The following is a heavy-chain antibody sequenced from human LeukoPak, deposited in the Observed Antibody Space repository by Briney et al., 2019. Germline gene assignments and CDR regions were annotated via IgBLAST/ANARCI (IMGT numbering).Heavy chain of an antibody. CDR3: ARYLKNYGDYYFDY. CDR1: GFTFSSYS. D-gene: IGHD4-17*01. V-gene: IGHV3-21*01. CDR2: ISSSSSYI. J-gene: IGHJ4*02. Sequence: PGRSLRLSCAASGFTFSSYSMNWVRQAPGKGLEWVSSISSSSSYIYYADSVKGRFTISRDNAKNSLYLQMNSLRAEDTAVYYCARYLKNYGDYYFDYWGQGTLVTVSS.